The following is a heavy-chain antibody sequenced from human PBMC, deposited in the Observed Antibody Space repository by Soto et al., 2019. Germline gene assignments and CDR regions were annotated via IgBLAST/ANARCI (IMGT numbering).Heavy chain of an antibody. CDR3: ATGRGVRGVIITSYYYYGLDV. V-gene: IGHV4-34*01. CDR2: INHSGST. D-gene: IGHD3-10*01. J-gene: IGHJ6*02. Sequence: TLSLTCAIYGGSFSGYYWSWIRQPPGQGLGWIGEINHSGSTNYNPTIKGRVTISVDTSKNHFSQKLSSGSAADTAVYYCATGRGVRGVIITSYYYYGLDVWGQGTTVTVSS. CDR1: GGSFSGYY.